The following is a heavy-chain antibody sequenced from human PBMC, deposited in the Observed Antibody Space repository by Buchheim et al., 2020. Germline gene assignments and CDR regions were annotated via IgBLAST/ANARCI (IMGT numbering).Heavy chain of an antibody. J-gene: IGHJ5*02. CDR3: AKGRRWGIVVVKGWFDP. Sequence: QVQLQQWGAGLLKPSETLSLTCAVYGGSFSGYYWSWIRQPPGKGLEWIGEINHSGSTNYNPSLKSRVTIQVDTSKNQFSLKLSSVTAADTAVYYCAKGRRWGIVVVKGWFDPWGQGTL. CDR1: GGSFSGYY. D-gene: IGHD3-22*01. V-gene: IGHV4-34*01. CDR2: INHSGST.